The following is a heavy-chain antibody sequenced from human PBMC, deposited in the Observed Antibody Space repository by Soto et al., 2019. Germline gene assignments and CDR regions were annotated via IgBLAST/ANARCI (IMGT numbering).Heavy chain of an antibody. CDR1: GFTFSDYY. V-gene: IGHV3-11*01. J-gene: IGHJ6*02. D-gene: IGHD1-26*01. Sequence: QVQLVESGGGLVKPGGFLSLSCAASGFTFSDYYMSWIRQAPGKGLEYVSYISSTGNAIYYSDSVRGRFTISRDNAKNSLYLQMNSLRAEYTAMYFCARDSLRGPKWDLTGGGLYVWGQGTTVTVSS. CDR2: ISSTGNAI. CDR3: ARDSLRGPKWDLTGGGLYV.